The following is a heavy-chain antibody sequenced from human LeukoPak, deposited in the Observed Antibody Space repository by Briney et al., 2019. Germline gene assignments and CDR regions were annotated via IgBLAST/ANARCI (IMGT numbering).Heavy chain of an antibody. J-gene: IGHJ4*02. CDR2: ISGSSSYI. CDR1: GFTFSNS. CDR3: ARDSRSSGEKEHDY. D-gene: IGHD3-22*01. V-gene: IGHV3-21*01. Sequence: GGSLRLSCAVSGFTFSNSMNWVRQAPGKGLEWVSSISGSSSYIYYADSVKGRFTISRDNAKNSLYLQMNSLRAEDTAVYYCARDSRSSGEKEHDYWGQGTLVTVSS.